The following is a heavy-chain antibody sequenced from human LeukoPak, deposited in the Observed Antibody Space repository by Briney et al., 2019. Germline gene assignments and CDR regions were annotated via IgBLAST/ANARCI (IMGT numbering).Heavy chain of an antibody. D-gene: IGHD2-21*02. CDR2: ISSTTTTI. CDR3: ASGDPNPLDF. J-gene: IGHJ4*02. Sequence: QTGGSLRLSCAASGFTFSNYHMHWVRQAPGKGLEWISIISSTTTTIYYADSVKGRFTVSRDNGRNSLFLQMNSLRDDDTAVYYCASGDPNPLDFWGQGTLVTVSS. CDR1: GFTFSNYH. V-gene: IGHV3-48*02.